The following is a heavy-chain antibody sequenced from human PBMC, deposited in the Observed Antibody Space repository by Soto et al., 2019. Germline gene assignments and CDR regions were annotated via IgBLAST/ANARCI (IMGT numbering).Heavy chain of an antibody. J-gene: IGHJ6*02. D-gene: IGHD3-10*01. CDR1: GFTFSSCA. CDR3: ARLNTMVRDYYYGMDV. CDR2: MSYDGSNK. Sequence: PGGSLRLSCAASGFTFSSCAMHWVRQAPGKGLEWVAVMSYDGSNKYYADSVQGRFTISRDNSKDTLFLHMNSLRAEDTAVYYCARLNTMVRDYYYGMDVCGQGTTVTVSS. V-gene: IGHV3-30-3*01.